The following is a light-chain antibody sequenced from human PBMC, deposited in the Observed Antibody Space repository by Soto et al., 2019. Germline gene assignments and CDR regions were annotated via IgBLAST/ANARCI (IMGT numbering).Light chain of an antibody. CDR3: QQSYSTPIT. CDR2: GAS. Sequence: DIQMTQSPSSLSASMGDRVTITCRASQDISNYLAWYQQKPGKVPKLLISGASTLQSGVPSRFSGSGSGTDFTLTISSLQPEDFATYYCQQSYSTPITFGQGTRLE. J-gene: IGKJ5*01. CDR1: QDISNY. V-gene: IGKV1-27*01.